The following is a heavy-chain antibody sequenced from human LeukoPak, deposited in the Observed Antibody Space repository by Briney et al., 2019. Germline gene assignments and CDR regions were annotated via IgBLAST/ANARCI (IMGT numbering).Heavy chain of an antibody. D-gene: IGHD3-16*01. CDR2: INPNCGGT. V-gene: IGHV1-2*02. J-gene: IGHJ4*02. Sequence: GASVKVSCKSSGYTFTDYYMHWVRQAPGQGLEWMGWINPNCGGTDYAQKFQGRVTMTRDTSISTAYMELSRLRSDDTAVYYCARALGDGYNPGDYWGQGTLVTVSS. CDR1: GYTFTDYY. CDR3: ARALGDGYNPGDY.